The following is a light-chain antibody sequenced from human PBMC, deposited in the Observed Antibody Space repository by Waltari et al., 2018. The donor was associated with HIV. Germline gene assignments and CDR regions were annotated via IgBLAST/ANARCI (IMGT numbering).Light chain of an antibody. CDR1: QSVSSNY. Sequence: EIVLTQSPDTLSLSPGDRATLSCRASQSVSSNYLAWYQQKPGQAPRLLIYAASRRARLPDRFSGSGSGTDFTLTINRLEPEDFAVYYCQQYGTSPFTFGPGTKVDIK. V-gene: IGKV3-20*01. CDR2: AAS. CDR3: QQYGTSPFT. J-gene: IGKJ3*01.